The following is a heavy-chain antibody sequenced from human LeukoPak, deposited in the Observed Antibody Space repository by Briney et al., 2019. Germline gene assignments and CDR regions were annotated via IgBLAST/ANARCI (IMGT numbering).Heavy chain of an antibody. CDR2: IYSGGST. CDR1: GFAFSTNY. CDR3: ARASIAASGYYFDY. J-gene: IGHJ4*02. V-gene: IGHV3-66*02. Sequence: GGALSLSYAASGFAFSTNYMTWGRPAPGKGLGWVSVIYSGGSTFYAYSVKGRFTISRDNSKNTLYLQMNSLRAEDTAVYYCARASIAASGYYFDYWGQGTLVTVSS. D-gene: IGHD6-6*01.